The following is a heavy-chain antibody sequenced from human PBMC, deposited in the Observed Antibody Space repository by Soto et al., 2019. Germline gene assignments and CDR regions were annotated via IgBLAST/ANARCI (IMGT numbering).Heavy chain of an antibody. Sequence: QVQLVQSGAEXXKPGASVXVXXKASGYTFTSYAISWVRQAPGQGLEWMGWISAYNGNTNYAQKFQGRVTMTTDTSTSTAYMELRSLRSDDTAVYYCARDAPPADYWGQGTLVTVSS. V-gene: IGHV1-18*01. CDR1: GYTFTSYA. CDR2: ISAYNGNT. CDR3: ARDAPPADY. J-gene: IGHJ4*02.